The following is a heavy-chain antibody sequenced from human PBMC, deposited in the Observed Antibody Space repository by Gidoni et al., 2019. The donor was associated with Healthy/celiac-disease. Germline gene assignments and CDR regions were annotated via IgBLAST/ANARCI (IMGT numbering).Heavy chain of an antibody. CDR2: ISGSGGST. CDR1: GFTFSRYA. Sequence: EVQLVESGGGLVQPGGSLRLSCAASGFTFSRYAMSWVRQAPGKGLEWVSAISGSGGSTYYADSVKGRFTISRDNSKNTLYLQMNSLRAEDTAVYYCAKDFLTYYYDSSGYSGAFDIWGQGTMVTVSS. D-gene: IGHD3-22*01. J-gene: IGHJ3*02. V-gene: IGHV3-23*04. CDR3: AKDFLTYYYDSSGYSGAFDI.